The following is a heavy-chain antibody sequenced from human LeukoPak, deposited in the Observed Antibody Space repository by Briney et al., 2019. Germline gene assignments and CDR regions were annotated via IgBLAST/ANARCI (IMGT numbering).Heavy chain of an antibody. CDR3: ARGDYYDSRGFDY. J-gene: IGHJ4*02. CDR1: GGSIGSYY. CDR2: IYYSGST. V-gene: IGHV4-59*01. Sequence: SETLSLTCTVSGGSIGSYYWSWIRQPPGKGLEWIGYIYYSGSTNYNPSLKSRVTISVDTSKNQFSLKLSSVTAADTAVYYCARGDYYDSRGFDYWGQGTLVTVSS. D-gene: IGHD3-22*01.